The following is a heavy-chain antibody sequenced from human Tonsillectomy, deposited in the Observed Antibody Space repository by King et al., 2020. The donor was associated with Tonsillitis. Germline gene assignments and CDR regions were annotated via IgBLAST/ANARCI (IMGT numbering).Heavy chain of an antibody. CDR1: GYSFTNYW. J-gene: IGHJ3*02. CDR3: ERLKPGRGGPDAFDI. CDR2: IYPGDSDS. Sequence: QLVQSGAEVKKPGESLKISCKGSGYSFTNYWIGWVRQMPGKGLEWMGIIYPGDSDSRYSPSFQGQVTISADKSISTAYLQWSSLKASDTAMYYCERLKPGRGGPDAFDIWGQGTMVTVSS. D-gene: IGHD3-10*01. V-gene: IGHV5-51*01.